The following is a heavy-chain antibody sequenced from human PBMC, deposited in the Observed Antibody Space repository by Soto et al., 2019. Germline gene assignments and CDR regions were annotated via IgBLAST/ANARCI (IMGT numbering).Heavy chain of an antibody. CDR1: GFTFSSYA. V-gene: IGHV3-23*01. D-gene: IGHD2-15*01. CDR2: ISGSGGST. CDR3: AKDRGLGYCSGGSCWNWYFDL. Sequence: GGSLILSCAASGFTFSSYAMSWVRQAPGKGLEWVSAISGSGGSTYYADSVKGRFTISRDNSKNTLYLQMNSLRAEDTAVYYCAKDRGLGYCSGGSCWNWYFDLWGRGTLVTVSS. J-gene: IGHJ2*01.